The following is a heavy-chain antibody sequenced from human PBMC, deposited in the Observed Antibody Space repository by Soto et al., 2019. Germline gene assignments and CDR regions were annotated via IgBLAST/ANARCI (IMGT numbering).Heavy chain of an antibody. J-gene: IGHJ6*02. D-gene: IGHD6-6*01. CDR1: GYTFTGYY. Sequence: ASGKVSCKASGYTFTGYYMHWVRQAPGQGLEWMGWINPNSGGTNYAQKFQGWVTMTRDTSISTAYMELSRLRSDDTAVYYCARSPQVGTSEQLAMTVVGYYYGMDVWGQGTTVTVSS. CDR3: ARSPQVGTSEQLAMTVVGYYYGMDV. V-gene: IGHV1-2*04. CDR2: INPNSGGT.